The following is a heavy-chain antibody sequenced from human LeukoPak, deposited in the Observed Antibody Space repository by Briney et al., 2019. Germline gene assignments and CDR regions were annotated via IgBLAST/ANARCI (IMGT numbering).Heavy chain of an antibody. V-gene: IGHV4-4*07. CDR2: IYTSGST. CDR3: AREGGSSSWYRGGSYYFDY. Sequence: SETLSLTCTVSGGSISSYYWSWIRQPAGKGLEWIGRIYTSGSTNYNPSLKSRVTMSVDTSKNQFSLKLSSVTAADTAVYYCAREGGSSSWYRGGSYYFDYWGQGTLVTVSS. CDR1: GGSISSYY. D-gene: IGHD6-13*01. J-gene: IGHJ4*02.